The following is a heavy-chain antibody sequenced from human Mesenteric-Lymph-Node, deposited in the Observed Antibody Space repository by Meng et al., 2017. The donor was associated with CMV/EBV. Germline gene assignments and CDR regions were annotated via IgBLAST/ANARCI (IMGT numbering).Heavy chain of an antibody. D-gene: IGHD2-8*01. Sequence: GESLKISCAASGFSVSSNYMSWVRQAPGKGLEWVSVIYSAGSGDSTYYADSVKGRFTISRDNSKNTLYLQMNSLRAEDTAVYYCTRDLSSRHYTDGVYYYSFYGMDVWGQGTAVTVSS. J-gene: IGHJ6*02. CDR2: IYSAGSGDST. CDR1: GFSVSSNY. V-gene: IGHV3-53*01. CDR3: TRDLSSRHYTDGVYYYSFYGMDV.